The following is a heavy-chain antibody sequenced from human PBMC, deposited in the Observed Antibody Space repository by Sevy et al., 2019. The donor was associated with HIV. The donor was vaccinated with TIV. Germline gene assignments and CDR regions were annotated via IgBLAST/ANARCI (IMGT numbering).Heavy chain of an antibody. V-gene: IGHV1-2*02. D-gene: IGHD6-13*01. CDR1: GYTVTGYY. J-gene: IGHJ4*02. CDR3: ARLDIAAAEATDY. Sequence: ASVKVSCKASGYTVTGYYMHWVRQAPGQGLEWMGWINPNSGGTNYAQKFQGRVTMTRDTSISTAYMELSRLRSDDTAVYYSARLDIAAAEATDYWGQGTLVTVSS. CDR2: INPNSGGT.